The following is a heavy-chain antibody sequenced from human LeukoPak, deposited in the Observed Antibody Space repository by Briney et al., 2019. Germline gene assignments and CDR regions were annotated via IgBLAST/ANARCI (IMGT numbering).Heavy chain of an antibody. V-gene: IGHV3-30*18. CDR1: GFTFSSYG. Sequence: GRSLRLSCAASGFTFSSYGMHWVRQAPGKGLEWVAVISYDGSNKYYADSVKGRFTISRDNSKNTLYLQMNSLRAEDTAVYYCAKDSSGRPVDYWGQGTLVTVSS. CDR2: ISYDGSNK. CDR3: AKDSSGRPVDY. D-gene: IGHD3-10*01. J-gene: IGHJ4*02.